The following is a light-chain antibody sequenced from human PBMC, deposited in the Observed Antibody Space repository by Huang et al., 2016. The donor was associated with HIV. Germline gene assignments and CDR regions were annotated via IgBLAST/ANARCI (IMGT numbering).Light chain of an antibody. J-gene: IGKJ3*01. Sequence: DIVLTQSPGTLSLSPGERATLSCRASQRVSSSYLGWYQQKPGQAPRLLIYGASSRASGIPDRFSGSGSGTDFTLTISRLEPEDFAVYYCQHYGSSPFTFGPGTKVDIK. CDR2: GAS. CDR3: QHYGSSPFT. CDR1: QRVSSSY. V-gene: IGKV3-20*01.